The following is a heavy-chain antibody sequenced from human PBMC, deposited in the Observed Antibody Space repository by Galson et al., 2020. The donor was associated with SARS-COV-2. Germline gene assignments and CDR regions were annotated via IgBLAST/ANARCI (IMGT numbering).Heavy chain of an antibody. V-gene: IGHV4-39*01. CDR1: GGSISSSSYY. J-gene: IGHJ4*02. D-gene: IGHD5-18*01. CDR3: ARREIQLWFFDY. Sequence: ETSETPLTCTVSGGSISSSSYYWGWIRQPPGKGLEWIGSIYYSGSTYYNPSLKSRVTISVDTSKNQFSLKLSSVTAADTAVYYCARREIQLWFFDYWGQGTLVTVSS. CDR2: IYYSGST.